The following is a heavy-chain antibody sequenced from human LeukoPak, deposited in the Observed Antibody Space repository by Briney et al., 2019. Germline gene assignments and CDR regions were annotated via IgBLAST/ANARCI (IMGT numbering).Heavy chain of an antibody. V-gene: IGHV4-39*01. D-gene: IGHD6-13*01. J-gene: IGHJ4*02. Sequence: SETLSLTCTVSGGSISSSSYYWGWIRQPPGKGLEWIGSIYYSGSTYYNPSLKSRATISVDTSKNQFSLKLSSVTAADTAVYYCARGTAAGPTPFDYWGQGTLVTVSS. CDR2: IYYSGST. CDR1: GGSISSSSYY. CDR3: ARGTAAGPTPFDY.